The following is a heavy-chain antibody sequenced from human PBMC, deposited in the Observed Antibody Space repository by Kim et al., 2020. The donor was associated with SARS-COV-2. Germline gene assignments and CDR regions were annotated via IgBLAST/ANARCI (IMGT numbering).Heavy chain of an antibody. D-gene: IGHD6-13*01. Sequence: GESLKISCKGSGYSFTSYWISWVRQMPGKGLEWMGRIDPSDSYTNYSPSFQGHVTISADKSISTAYLQWSSLKASDTAMYYCARHESQQLNLDYWGQGTLVTVSS. V-gene: IGHV5-10-1*01. CDR2: IDPSDSYT. J-gene: IGHJ4*02. CDR3: ARHESQQLNLDY. CDR1: GYSFTSYW.